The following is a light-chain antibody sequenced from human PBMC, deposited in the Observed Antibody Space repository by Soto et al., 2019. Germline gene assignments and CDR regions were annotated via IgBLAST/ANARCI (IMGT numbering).Light chain of an antibody. CDR2: AVS. J-gene: IGKJ1*01. V-gene: IGKV1-39*01. Sequence: DIPMTQSPSSLSASVGDRVTITCRARQNLGNYLHWYQQNPGKATKVVIYAVSSLQTGVPSRFSGSGSGTDFTLTISSLQHEDLATFYCQLSFHGPACTFGQGTNVEI. CDR3: QLSFHGPACT. CDR1: QNLGNY.